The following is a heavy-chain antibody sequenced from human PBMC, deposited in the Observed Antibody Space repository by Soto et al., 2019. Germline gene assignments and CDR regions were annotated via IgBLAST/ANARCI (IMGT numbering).Heavy chain of an antibody. J-gene: IGHJ6*02. D-gene: IGHD5-18*01. Sequence: ASVKVSCKASGYTFTSYGISWVRQAPGQGLEWMGWISAYNGNTNYAQKPQGRVTMTTDTSTSTAYTELRSLRSDDTAVYYCARSDVDTAMFGTVYYYYGMDVWGQGTTVTVSS. CDR3: ARSDVDTAMFGTVYYYYGMDV. CDR2: ISAYNGNT. CDR1: GYTFTSYG. V-gene: IGHV1-18*01.